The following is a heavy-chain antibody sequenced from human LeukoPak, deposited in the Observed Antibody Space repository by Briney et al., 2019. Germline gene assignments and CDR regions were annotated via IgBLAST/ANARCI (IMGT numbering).Heavy chain of an antibody. D-gene: IGHD5-18*01. CDR3: ARRGKTWIQPPGY. CDR1: GFTFSDYY. CDR2: ISGSGSTI. J-gene: IGHJ4*02. V-gene: IGHV3-11*01. Sequence: GGSLRLSCAASGFTFSDYYMSWIRQAPGKGLEWVAYISGSGSTIYYADSVRGRFTISRGNAKNSLHLQLNSLRAEDTAVYYCARRGKTWIQPPGYWGQGTLVTVSS.